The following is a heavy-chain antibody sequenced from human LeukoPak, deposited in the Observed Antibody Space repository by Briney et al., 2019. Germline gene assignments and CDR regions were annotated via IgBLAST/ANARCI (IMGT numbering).Heavy chain of an antibody. J-gene: IGHJ6*02. CDR3: AREWGPLPGIEGYYYYGMDV. V-gene: IGHV4-4*07. CDR2: IYTSGST. D-gene: IGHD1-26*01. Sequence: SETLSLTCTVSGGSISSYYWSWIRQPAGKGLEWIGRIYTSGSTNYNPSLKSRVTMSVDTSKNQFSLKLSSVTAADTAVYYCAREWGPLPGIEGYYYYGMDVWGQGTTVTVSS. CDR1: GGSISSYY.